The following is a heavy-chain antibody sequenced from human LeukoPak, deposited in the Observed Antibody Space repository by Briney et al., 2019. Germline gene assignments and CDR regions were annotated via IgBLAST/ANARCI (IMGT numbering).Heavy chain of an antibody. CDR1: GGSINSYY. D-gene: IGHD3-22*01. Sequence: PSETLSLTCTVSGGSINSYYWSWIRQPPGKGLEWIGYIYYSGSTNYNPSLKSRATISVDTSKSQFSLKLSSVTAADTAVYYCARALYYYDSSGYYYYFDYWGQGTLVTVSS. CDR2: IYYSGST. J-gene: IGHJ4*02. V-gene: IGHV4-59*01. CDR3: ARALYYYDSSGYYYYFDY.